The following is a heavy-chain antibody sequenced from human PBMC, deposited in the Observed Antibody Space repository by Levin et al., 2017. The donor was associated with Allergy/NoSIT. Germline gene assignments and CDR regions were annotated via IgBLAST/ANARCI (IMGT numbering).Heavy chain of an antibody. D-gene: IGHD3-9*01. V-gene: IGHV1-3*01. J-gene: IGHJ4*02. CDR2: INPGNGNT. CDR1: GYTFTTYA. CDR3: AREYYDILTGYYYFDD. Sequence: GGSLRLSCRVSGYTFTTYAMHWVRQAPGQRLEWMGWINPGNGNTKYSQKFQGRVAITRDTSASTVYMALSSLRSEDTAVYYCAREYYDILTGYYYFDDWGQGSLVTVSS.